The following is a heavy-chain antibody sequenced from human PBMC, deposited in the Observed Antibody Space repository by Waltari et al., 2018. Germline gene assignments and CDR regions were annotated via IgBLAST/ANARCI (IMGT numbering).Heavy chain of an antibody. V-gene: IGHV3-48*01. Sequence: EVQLVESGGGLVQPGGSLTLSCAASGFTFSAYAMNWVRQAPGKGLEWVSYITKDSSDIYYAESMKGRFTVSRDNAGKSLYLRMSNLRGEDTAVYYCATARINGYNPGDYWGQGTLVTVSS. D-gene: IGHD2-2*02. CDR3: ATARINGYNPGDY. CDR1: GFTFSAYA. CDR2: ITKDSSDI. J-gene: IGHJ4*02.